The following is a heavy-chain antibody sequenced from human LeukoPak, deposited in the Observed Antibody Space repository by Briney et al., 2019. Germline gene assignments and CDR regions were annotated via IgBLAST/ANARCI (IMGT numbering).Heavy chain of an antibody. CDR3: ARGGDILTGYRSGYYYYGMDV. J-gene: IGHJ6*02. CDR2: INPNSGGT. V-gene: IGHV1-2*02. D-gene: IGHD3-9*01. CDR1: GYTFTGYY. Sequence: ASVKVSCKASGYTFTGYYMHWVRQAPGQGLEWMGWINPNSGGTNYAQKSQGRVTMTRDTSISTAYMELSRLRSDDTAVYYCARGGDILTGYRSGYYYYGMDVWGQGTTVTVSS.